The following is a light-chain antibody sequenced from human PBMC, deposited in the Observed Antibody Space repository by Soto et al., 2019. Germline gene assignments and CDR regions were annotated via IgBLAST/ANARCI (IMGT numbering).Light chain of an antibody. J-gene: IGLJ1*01. CDR1: ISNVGGNP. V-gene: IGLV1-44*01. Sequence: QSVLAHPPSASRTPGHRFTISFSGSISNVGGNPVNWYQHVPTTAPKLLIYTNTQRPSGVPDRFSGSKSGTSASLEISGLQSEDEADYYCASWDDSMNGPVFGTGTKVTVL. CDR3: ASWDDSMNGPV. CDR2: TNT.